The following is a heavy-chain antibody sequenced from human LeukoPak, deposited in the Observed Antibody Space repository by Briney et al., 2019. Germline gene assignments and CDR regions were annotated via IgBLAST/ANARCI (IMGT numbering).Heavy chain of an antibody. D-gene: IGHD1-1*01. CDR2: VNSGDGT. Sequence: GGSLRLSCAASGFTFSYYGMSWVRQAPGKGLEWVSSVNSGDGTYYADSVRGRFTISRDKSRNTLYLQMNSLRADDTAIYYCAKRQPYYFDYWGQGTLVAVSS. CDR3: AKRQPYYFDY. CDR1: GFTFSYYG. V-gene: IGHV3-23*01. J-gene: IGHJ4*02.